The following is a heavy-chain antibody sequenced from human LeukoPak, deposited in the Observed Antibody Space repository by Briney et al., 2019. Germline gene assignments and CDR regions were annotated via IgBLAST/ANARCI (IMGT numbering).Heavy chain of an antibody. CDR3: AKDGGTHFDH. CDR2: ISSSGTTI. D-gene: IGHD1-26*01. V-gene: IGHV3-48*01. J-gene: IGHJ4*02. Sequence: GGTLRLSCAASGFTFSSYGMSWVRQAPGKGLEWVSYISSSGTTISYAQSVKGRFTITRDNAQNSLTLHMNTLRADDTAVYYCAKDGGTHFDHWGQGTLVTVSS. CDR1: GFTFSSYG.